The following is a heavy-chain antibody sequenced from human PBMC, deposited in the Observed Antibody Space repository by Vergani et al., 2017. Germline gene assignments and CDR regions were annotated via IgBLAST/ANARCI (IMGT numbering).Heavy chain of an antibody. CDR1: GFTFSSYS. Sequence: EVQLVESGGGLVKPGGSLRLSCAASGFTFSSYSMNWVRQAPGKGLEWVSSISSSSSYIYYADSVKGRFTISRDNAKNSLYLQMNSLRAEDTAVYYCARAPSICSSTSCLVYYYYGMDVWGQGTTVTVSS. CDR3: ARAPSICSSTSCLVYYYYGMDV. J-gene: IGHJ6*02. V-gene: IGHV3-21*01. D-gene: IGHD2-2*01. CDR2: ISSSSSYI.